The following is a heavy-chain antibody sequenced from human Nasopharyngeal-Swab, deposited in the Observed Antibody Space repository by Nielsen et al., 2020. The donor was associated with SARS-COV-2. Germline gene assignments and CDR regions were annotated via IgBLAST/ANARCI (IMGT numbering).Heavy chain of an antibody. Sequence: QTLSLTCAVYGGSFSGYYWSWIRQPPGKGLEWIGEINHSGSTNYNPSLKSRVTISVDTSKNQFSLKLSSVTAADTAVYYCARGHNCSGGSCPYYYYGMDVWGQGTTVTVSS. V-gene: IGHV4-34*01. D-gene: IGHD2-15*01. CDR3: ARGHNCSGGSCPYYYYGMDV. J-gene: IGHJ6*02. CDR1: GGSFSGYY. CDR2: INHSGST.